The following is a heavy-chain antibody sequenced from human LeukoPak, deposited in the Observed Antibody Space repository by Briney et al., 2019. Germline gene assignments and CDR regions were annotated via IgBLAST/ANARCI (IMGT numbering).Heavy chain of an antibody. J-gene: IGHJ4*02. CDR1: GGSISSYY. Sequence: SETLSLTCTVSGGSISSYYWSWIRQPPGKGLEWIGYIYNSGTTNYNPSLKSRVTISVDTSKNQFSLTLTSVTAADTAVYYCARRGYGDLWGQGTLVTVSS. CDR3: ARRGYGDL. CDR2: IYNSGTT. D-gene: IGHD1-1*01. V-gene: IGHV4-59*08.